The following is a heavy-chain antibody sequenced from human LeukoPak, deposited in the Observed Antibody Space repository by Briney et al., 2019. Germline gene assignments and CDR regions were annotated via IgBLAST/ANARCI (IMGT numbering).Heavy chain of an antibody. D-gene: IGHD6-13*01. V-gene: IGHV4-59*01. CDR3: ARDQDSSSYFDY. CDR1: GGSISRYY. J-gene: IGHJ4*02. Sequence: PSETLSLTCTVSGGSISRYYWSWIRQPPGKGLEWIGYIYYSGSTNYSPSLKSRVTISVDTSKNQFSLKLSSVTAADTAVYYCARDQDSSSYFDYWGQGTLVTVSS. CDR2: IYYSGST.